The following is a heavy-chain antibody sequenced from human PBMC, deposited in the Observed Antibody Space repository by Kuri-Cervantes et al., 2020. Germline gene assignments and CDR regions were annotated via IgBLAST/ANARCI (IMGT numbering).Heavy chain of an antibody. V-gene: IGHV4-61*01. CDR2: VYHSRST. D-gene: IGHD3-22*01. CDR3: ARVHCGYSYGFDF. J-gene: IGHJ4*02. CDR1: GASVSGGCYY. Sequence: ESLKISCTVSGASVSGGCYYWSWIRQPPGKGLEWIGYVYHSRSTNYNPSLESRVTISLDTSNNQFSLGLSSVTAADTAVYYYARVHCGYSYGFDFWGQGTLVTVSS.